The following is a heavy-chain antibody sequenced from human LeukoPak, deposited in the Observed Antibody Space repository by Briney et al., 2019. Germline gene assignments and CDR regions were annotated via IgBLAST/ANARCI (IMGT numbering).Heavy chain of an antibody. Sequence: GGSLRLSCAASGFTFSGSAMHWVRQASGKGLEWVGRIRSKANSYATAYAASVKGRFTISRDDSKNTAYLQMNSLKTEDTAVYYCTSPYCSGGSCLDYWGQGTLVTVTS. J-gene: IGHJ4*02. CDR2: IRSKANSYAT. D-gene: IGHD2-15*01. CDR1: GFTFSGSA. V-gene: IGHV3-73*01. CDR3: TSPYCSGGSCLDY.